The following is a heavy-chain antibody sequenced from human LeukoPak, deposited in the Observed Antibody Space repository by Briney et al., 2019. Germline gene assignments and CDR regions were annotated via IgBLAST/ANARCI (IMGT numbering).Heavy chain of an antibody. CDR3: ARSYYYDYRQIDY. J-gene: IGHJ4*02. D-gene: IGHD3-22*01. Sequence: SETLSLTCTVSGGSISSYYWSWIRQPPGKGLEWIGYIYYSGSTNYNPSLKSRVTISVDTSKNQFSLKLSSVTAADKAVFYCARSYYYDYRQIDYWGQGTLAPVSS. V-gene: IGHV4-59*08. CDR2: IYYSGST. CDR1: GGSISSYY.